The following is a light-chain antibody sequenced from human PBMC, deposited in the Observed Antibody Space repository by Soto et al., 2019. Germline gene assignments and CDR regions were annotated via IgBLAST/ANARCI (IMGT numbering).Light chain of an antibody. J-gene: IGKJ4*01. CDR2: TAS. Sequence: DLQMTQSPSSVSASVGDRVTITCRASQGISRWLDWYQQKPGKAPKLLIYTASTLQSGVPSRFSGSGSGTDFTLTISSLQPEDFATYYCQQANSFPFTFGGGTKVEIK. V-gene: IGKV1-12*02. CDR3: QQANSFPFT. CDR1: QGISRW.